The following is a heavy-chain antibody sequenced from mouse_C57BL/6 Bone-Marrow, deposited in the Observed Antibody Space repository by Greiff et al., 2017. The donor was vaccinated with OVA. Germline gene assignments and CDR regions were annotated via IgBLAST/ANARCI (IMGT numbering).Heavy chain of an antibody. CDR1: GFTFSDYY. Sequence: EVMLVESEGGLVQPGSSMKLPCTASGFTFSDYYMAWVRQVPEKGLEWVANINYDGSSTYYLDSLKSRFIISRDNAKNILYLQMSSLKSEDTATYYCARGSTTVVGNYAMDYWGQGTSVTVSS. D-gene: IGHD1-1*01. CDR2: INYDGSST. V-gene: IGHV5-16*01. J-gene: IGHJ4*01. CDR3: ARGSTTVVGNYAMDY.